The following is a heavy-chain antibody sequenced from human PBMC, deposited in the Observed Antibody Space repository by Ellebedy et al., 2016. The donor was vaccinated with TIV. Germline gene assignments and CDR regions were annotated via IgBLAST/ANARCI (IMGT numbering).Heavy chain of an antibody. J-gene: IGHJ6*02. V-gene: IGHV1-69*13. Sequence: SVKVSXXASGGTFSSYAINWVRQAPGQGLEWMGGIIPIFGTANYAQKFQGRVTITADESTSTAYMELSSLRSEDTAVYYCARRGYDWEKPFRFDGMDVWGQGTTVTVSS. CDR1: GGTFSSYA. CDR2: IIPIFGTA. CDR3: ARRGYDWEKPFRFDGMDV. D-gene: IGHD5-12*01.